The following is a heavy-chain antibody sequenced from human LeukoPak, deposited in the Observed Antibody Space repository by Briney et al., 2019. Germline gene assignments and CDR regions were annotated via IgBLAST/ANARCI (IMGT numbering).Heavy chain of an antibody. Sequence: GGSLRLSCAASGFTISSYGMSWVRQAPGKGLEWVSSTSGGTTYYADSVKGRFTISRDNSKNIVSLQMNSLRAEDTAVYYCAKSVYGSGNYWGQGSLVTVSS. J-gene: IGHJ4*02. CDR2: TSGGTT. CDR3: AKSVYGSGNY. CDR1: GFTISSYG. V-gene: IGHV3-23*01. D-gene: IGHD3-10*01.